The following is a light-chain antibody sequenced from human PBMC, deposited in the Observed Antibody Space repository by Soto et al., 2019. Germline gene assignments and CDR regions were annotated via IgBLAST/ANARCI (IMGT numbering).Light chain of an antibody. Sequence: QSVLTQPPSASGSPGQSVTISCTGTSSDVGAYNYVSWYQQHPGKAPKLMIYEVNKRPSGVPDRFSGSKSGNTASLTVSGLQAEDEADYFCCSKAGSNNFDVFGTGTKLTVL. CDR2: EVN. V-gene: IGLV2-8*01. CDR3: CSKAGSNNFDV. CDR1: SSDVGAYNY. J-gene: IGLJ1*01.